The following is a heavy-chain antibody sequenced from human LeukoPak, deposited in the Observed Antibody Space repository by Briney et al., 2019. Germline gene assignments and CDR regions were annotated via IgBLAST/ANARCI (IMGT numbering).Heavy chain of an antibody. CDR3: ARGEDIVVVPAASGDAFDI. J-gene: IGHJ3*02. CDR2: ISYEGSNK. Sequence: PGGSRRLSCRGSGSTFGDYAMTWVRQAPGKGREWVAVISYEGSNKYSAASVMGRFTISRDTSKNTLYLQMNCLRAEDTAVYYCARGEDIVVVPAASGDAFDIWGQGTMVTVSS. D-gene: IGHD2-2*01. V-gene: IGHV3-30-3*01. CDR1: GSTFGDYA.